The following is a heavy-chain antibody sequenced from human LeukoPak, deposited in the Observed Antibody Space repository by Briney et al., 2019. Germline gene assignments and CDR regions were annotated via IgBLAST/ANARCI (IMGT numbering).Heavy chain of an antibody. Sequence: PGRSLRLSCAASGFTFSSYGMPWVRQAPGKGLEWVAVIWYDGSNKYYADSVKGRFTISRDNSKNTLYLQMNSLRAEDTAVYYCARDRDGIAELYGMDVWGQGTTVTVSS. CDR2: IWYDGSNK. CDR3: ARDRDGIAELYGMDV. J-gene: IGHJ6*02. CDR1: GFTFSSYG. V-gene: IGHV3-33*01. D-gene: IGHD6-13*01.